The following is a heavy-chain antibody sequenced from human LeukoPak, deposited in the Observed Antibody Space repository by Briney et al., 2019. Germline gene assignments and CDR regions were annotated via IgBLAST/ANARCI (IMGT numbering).Heavy chain of an antibody. J-gene: IGHJ4*02. D-gene: IGHD1-26*01. V-gene: IGHV4-31*03. CDR1: GGSISSDYFY. Sequence: PSETLSLTCTVSGGSISSDYFYWSWIRQHPGKGLEWIGYIYYSGSTYYNPSLKSRVTISVDTSKNQFSLKLSSVTAADTAVYYCARDSGLRSGSYLRLDYWGQGTLVTVSS. CDR3: ARDSGLRSGSYLRLDY. CDR2: IYYSGST.